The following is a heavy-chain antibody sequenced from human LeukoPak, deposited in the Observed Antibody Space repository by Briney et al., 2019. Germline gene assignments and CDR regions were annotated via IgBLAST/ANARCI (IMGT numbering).Heavy chain of an antibody. V-gene: IGHV3-53*01. CDR3: ARGLTMIVGYAFDI. J-gene: IGHJ3*02. D-gene: IGHD3-22*01. CDR2: IYSGGST. CDR1: GLTVSSNY. Sequence: SGGSLRLSCAASGLTVSSNYMSWVRQAPGKGLEWVSVIYSGGSTYYADSVKGRFTISRDNSKNTLYLQMNSLRAEDTAVYYCARGLTMIVGYAFDIWGQGTMVTVSS.